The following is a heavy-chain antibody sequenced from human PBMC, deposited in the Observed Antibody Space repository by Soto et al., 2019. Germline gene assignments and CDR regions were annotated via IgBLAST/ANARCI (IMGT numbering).Heavy chain of an antibody. CDR3: ASGGYYYDSRGYPERGAFDL. J-gene: IGHJ3*01. Sequence: ASVKVSCKASGGTFSSYAISWVRQAPGQGLEGMGGIIPIFGTANYAQKFQGRVTITADESTSTAYMELSSLISQDTAVYYSASGGYYYDSRGYPERGAFDLWGQGTLVTVSS. D-gene: IGHD3-22*01. CDR1: GGTFSSYA. CDR2: IIPIFGTA. V-gene: IGHV1-69*13.